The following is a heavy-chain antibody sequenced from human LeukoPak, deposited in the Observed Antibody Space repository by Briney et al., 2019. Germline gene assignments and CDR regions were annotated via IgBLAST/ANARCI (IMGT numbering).Heavy chain of an antibody. CDR3: AREPRGAY. V-gene: IGHV1-8*01. CDR2: MNPNSGNT. Sequence: ASVKVSCKVSGYTLTELSMHWVRQATGQGLEWMGWMNPNSGNTGYAQKFQGRVTMTRNTSISTAYMELSSLRSEDTAVYYCAREPRGAYWGQGTLVTVSS. D-gene: IGHD3-10*01. J-gene: IGHJ4*02. CDR1: GYTLTELS.